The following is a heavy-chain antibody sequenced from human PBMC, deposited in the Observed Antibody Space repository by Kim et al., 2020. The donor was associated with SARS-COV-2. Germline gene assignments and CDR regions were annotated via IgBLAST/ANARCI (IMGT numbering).Heavy chain of an antibody. CDR3: ARHVSLVYSAYDSDYFAY. D-gene: IGHD5-12*01. Sequence: SETLSLTCTVSGGSISSYYWSWIRQPPGKGLEWIGYIYYSGSTNYNPSLKSRVTISADTSKNQSSLKLSSLTAADTAVYYCARHVSLVYSAYDSDYFAYLGAGNLVTASS. V-gene: IGHV4-59*08. J-gene: IGHJ4*02. CDR2: IYYSGST. CDR1: GGSISSYY.